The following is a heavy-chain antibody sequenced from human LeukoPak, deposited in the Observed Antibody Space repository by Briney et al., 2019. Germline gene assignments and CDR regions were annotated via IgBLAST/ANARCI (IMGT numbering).Heavy chain of an antibody. J-gene: IGHJ3*02. D-gene: IGHD3-22*01. Sequence: SETLSLTCAVYGGSFSGYYWSWLRQPPGKGLEWIGEINHSGSTNYNPSLKSRVTISVDTSKNQFSLRLSSVTAADTAVYFCARGPYSYDSSGAFDIWGQGTMVTVSS. CDR2: INHSGST. CDR3: ARGPYSYDSSGAFDI. CDR1: GGSFSGYY. V-gene: IGHV4-34*01.